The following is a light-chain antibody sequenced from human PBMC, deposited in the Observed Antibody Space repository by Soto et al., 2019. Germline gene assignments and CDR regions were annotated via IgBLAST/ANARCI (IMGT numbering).Light chain of an antibody. V-gene: IGLV3-21*02. Sequence: SYELTQSPSVSVAPGQTARVACGGNVIGSKSVHWYQRKPGQAPVLVVYNDGDRTSGIPERFSGSNSGNTATLTISSVAAGYGADYYCQVCYVDSDHVVFGGGTKLTVL. CDR3: QVCYVDSDHVV. CDR2: NDG. J-gene: IGLJ3*02. CDR1: VIGSKS.